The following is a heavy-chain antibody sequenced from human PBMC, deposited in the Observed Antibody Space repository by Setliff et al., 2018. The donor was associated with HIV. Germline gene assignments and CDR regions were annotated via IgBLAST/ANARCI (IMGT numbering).Heavy chain of an antibody. D-gene: IGHD1-1*01. CDR3: ASAGSGTRAPPRY. CDR2: IYTSGST. CDR1: GGSFSDNY. Sequence: KPSETLSLTCAVYGGSFSDNYWSWIRQSPGKGLEWIGRIYTSGSTNYNPSLKSRVTISVDTSKNQFSLKLSSVIAADTAVYYCASAGSGTRAPPRYWGQGTLVTVSS. J-gene: IGHJ4*02. V-gene: IGHV4-59*10.